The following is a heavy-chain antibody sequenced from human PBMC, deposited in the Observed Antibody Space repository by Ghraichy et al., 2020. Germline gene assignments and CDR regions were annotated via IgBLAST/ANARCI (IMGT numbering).Heavy chain of an antibody. CDR2: ISASGVTT. Sequence: GGSLRLSCAASGFTFSSSAMSWVRQAPGKGLEWVSAISASGVTTYYADSVKGRFTISRDNSKNTLYLQMNSLIADDTAVYYCAKGLMATVTWDYWGQGTLVTVSS. J-gene: IGHJ4*02. V-gene: IGHV3-23*01. CDR3: AKGLMATVTWDY. D-gene: IGHD4-17*01. CDR1: GFTFSSSA.